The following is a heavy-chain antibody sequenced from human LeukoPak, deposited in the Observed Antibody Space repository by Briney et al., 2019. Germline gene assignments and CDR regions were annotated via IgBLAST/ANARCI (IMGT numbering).Heavy chain of an antibody. Sequence: GGSLRLSCAASGFTFSSYAMSWVRQAPGKGLEWVSSVSGSGSSTYYADSVKGRFTISRDNSKNTLYLQMNSLRAEDTATYYCVRDRDNHYFDFWGQGTLVTVSS. D-gene: IGHD5-24*01. CDR1: GFTFSSYA. V-gene: IGHV3-23*01. J-gene: IGHJ4*02. CDR3: VRDRDNHYFDF. CDR2: VSGSGSST.